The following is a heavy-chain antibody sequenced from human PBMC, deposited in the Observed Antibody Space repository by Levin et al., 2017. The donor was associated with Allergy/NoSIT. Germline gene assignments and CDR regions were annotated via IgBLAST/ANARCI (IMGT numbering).Heavy chain of an antibody. Sequence: RAGGSLRLSCAASGFTVSSNYMSWVRQAPGKGLEWVSVIYSGGSTYYADSVKGRFTISRDNSKNTLYLQMNSLRAEDTAVYYCARAYYYYYMDVWGKGTTVTVSS. J-gene: IGHJ6*03. CDR1: GFTVSSNY. CDR3: ARAYYYYYMDV. V-gene: IGHV3-53*01. CDR2: IYSGGST.